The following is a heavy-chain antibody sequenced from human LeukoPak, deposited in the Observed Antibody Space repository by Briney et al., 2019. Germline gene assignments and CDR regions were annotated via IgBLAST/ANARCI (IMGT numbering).Heavy chain of an antibody. CDR1: GFTFSNYA. CDR3: AKAACSGGTCYPRYFDY. J-gene: IGHJ4*02. D-gene: IGHD2-15*01. Sequence: GGSLRLSCAASGFTFSNYAMSWVRQAPGKGLEWVSATSSSGLSTYYADSVKGRFTISRDNSKNTLYLQINSLRAEDTAVYNCAKAACSGGTCYPRYFDYWGQGTLVTVSS. V-gene: IGHV3-23*01. CDR2: TSSSGLST.